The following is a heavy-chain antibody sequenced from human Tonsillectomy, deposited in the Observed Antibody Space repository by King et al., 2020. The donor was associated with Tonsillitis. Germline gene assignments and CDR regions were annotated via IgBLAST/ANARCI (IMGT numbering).Heavy chain of an antibody. CDR2: INPSGGST. V-gene: IGHV1-46*01. D-gene: IGHD3-10*01. J-gene: IGHJ4*02. CDR1: GYTFTSYY. Sequence: QLVQSGAEVKKPGASVKVSCKASGYTFTSYYMHWVRQAPGQGLEWMGIINPSGGSTSYAQKFQGRVTMTRDTSTSTVYMELSSLRSEDTAVYYCARDYPDGLWFGELLYEYYFDYWGQGTLVTVSS. CDR3: ARDYPDGLWFGELLYEYYFDY.